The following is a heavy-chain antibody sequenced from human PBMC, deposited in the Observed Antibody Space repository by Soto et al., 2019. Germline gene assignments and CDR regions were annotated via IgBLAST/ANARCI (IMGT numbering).Heavy chain of an antibody. Sequence: PSGTLSLTFTVSGGSISSSSYYWGWIRQPPGKGLEWIGSIYYSGSTYYNPAPKSRVTISGDTSKNQFSLKLSSVTAADTAVYYCARRKFRPDYYDSSRRFDYWGQGTLVTVSS. CDR1: GGSISSSSYY. D-gene: IGHD3-22*01. CDR2: IYYSGST. CDR3: ARRKFRPDYYDSSRRFDY. J-gene: IGHJ4*02. V-gene: IGHV4-39*01.